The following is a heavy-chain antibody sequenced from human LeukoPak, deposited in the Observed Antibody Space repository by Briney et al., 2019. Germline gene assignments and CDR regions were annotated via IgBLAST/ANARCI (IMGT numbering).Heavy chain of an antibody. CDR1: GFTFSNAW. Sequence: GGSLRLSCAASGFTFSNAWMSWVRQAPGKGLEWVGRIKSETDGGTTDYAAPVKSRFTISRDDSKNTLSLQMNSLQTEDTAVYYCTTDSFYDILTGYYTLDYWGQGTLVTVSS. CDR3: TTDSFYDILTGYYTLDY. V-gene: IGHV3-15*01. J-gene: IGHJ4*02. D-gene: IGHD3-9*01. CDR2: IKSETDGGTT.